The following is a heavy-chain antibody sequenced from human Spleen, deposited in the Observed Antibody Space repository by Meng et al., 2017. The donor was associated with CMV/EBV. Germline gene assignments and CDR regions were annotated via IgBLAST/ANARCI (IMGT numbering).Heavy chain of an antibody. CDR1: GFTFSSA. Sequence: GESLKISCSASGFTFSSAMSWVRQAPGKGLEWVSGINGNGGNTHYAESVKGRFTISRDNSKKTLYLQMSSLRAEDTAVYYCASPSRGWFYGMDVWGQGTTVTVSS. CDR3: ASPSRGWFYGMDV. CDR2: INGNGGNT. V-gene: IGHV3-23*01. D-gene: IGHD3-22*01. J-gene: IGHJ6*02.